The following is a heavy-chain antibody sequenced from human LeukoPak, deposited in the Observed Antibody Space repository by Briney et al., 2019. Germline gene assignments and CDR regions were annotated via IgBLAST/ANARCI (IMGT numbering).Heavy chain of an antibody. D-gene: IGHD1-26*01. V-gene: IGHV4-61*02. J-gene: IGHJ6*03. Sequence: SETLSLTCTVSGGSIRSGSYYWSWIRQPAGKGLEWIGRIYTSGSTNYNPSLKSRVTISVDTSKNQFSLKLSSVTAADTAVYYCARTSWIVGATYYYYMDVWDKGTTVTISS. CDR2: IYTSGST. CDR1: GGSIRSGSYY. CDR3: ARTSWIVGATYYYYMDV.